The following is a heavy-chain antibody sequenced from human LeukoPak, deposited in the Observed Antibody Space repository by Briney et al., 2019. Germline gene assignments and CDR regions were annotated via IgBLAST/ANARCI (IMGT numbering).Heavy chain of an antibody. CDR3: ASGYSSSWATFDY. CDR1: GFTFDDYA. V-gene: IGHV3-9*01. J-gene: IGHJ4*02. CDR2: ISWNSGSI. D-gene: IGHD6-13*01. Sequence: GRSLRLSCAASGFTFDDYAMHWVRQAPGKGLEWVSGISWNSGSIGYADSVKGRFTISRDNAKNSLYLQMNSLRAEDTAVYYCASGYSSSWATFDYWGRGTLVTVSS.